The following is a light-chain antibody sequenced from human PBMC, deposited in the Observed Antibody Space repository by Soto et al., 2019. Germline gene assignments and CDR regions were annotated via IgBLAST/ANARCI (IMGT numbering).Light chain of an antibody. CDR1: QSVSSSY. CDR2: GAS. J-gene: IGKJ1*01. V-gene: IGKV3-20*01. CDR3: QQSHTVPWT. Sequence: EIVLTQSPGTLSLSPGERATLSCRASQSVSSSYLAWYQQKPGQAPRLLIYGASSRATGIPDRFSGSGSGTDFTLTISRLEPEDFATYFCQQSHTVPWTFGHGTKV.